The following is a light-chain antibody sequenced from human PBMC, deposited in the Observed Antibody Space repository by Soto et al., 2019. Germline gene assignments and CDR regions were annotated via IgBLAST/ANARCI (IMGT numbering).Light chain of an antibody. CDR2: DAY. CDR1: QSFRGL. V-gene: IGKV3-11*01. Sequence: EVVLTQSPVTLSLSPGERATRPGRASQSFRGLLAWYQQKPGQAPRLLIYDAYNRATGIPPRFSGSRSGTDFTLTISSLEPEDSAVYYCQQRHMWPITFGQGTRLEIK. J-gene: IGKJ5*01. CDR3: QQRHMWPIT.